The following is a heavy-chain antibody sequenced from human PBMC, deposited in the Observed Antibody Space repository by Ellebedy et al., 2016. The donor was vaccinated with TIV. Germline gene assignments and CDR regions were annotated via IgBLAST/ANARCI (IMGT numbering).Heavy chain of an antibody. V-gene: IGHV3-72*01. CDR1: GFTFSRAW. Sequence: GESLKISCAASGFTFSRAWMNWVRQAPGKGLEWVGRTRNKPNNYTTEYAASVKGRFTISRDDSKNSLYLQMNSLKIEDTAVYYCTGWRSGDPTWGQGTLVTVSS. D-gene: IGHD4-17*01. CDR3: TGWRSGDPT. CDR2: TRNKPNNYTT. J-gene: IGHJ5*02.